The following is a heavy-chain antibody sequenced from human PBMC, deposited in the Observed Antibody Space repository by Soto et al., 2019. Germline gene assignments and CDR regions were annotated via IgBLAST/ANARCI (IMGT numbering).Heavy chain of an antibody. CDR1: GYTFTSYG. D-gene: IGHD6-13*01. CDR2: ISAVNGDT. V-gene: IGHV1-18*04. CDR3: TREAGWQRMVPYD. Sequence: QVQLVQSGTEVKKSGASVNVSCKAFGYTFTSYGFSWVRQVPGQGLEWLGWISAVNGDTQYAQTMKGRLTVTTDTSTTTVHMELRRLTPADTAVYYCTREAGWQRMVPYDWGEGTLVTVS. J-gene: IGHJ4*02.